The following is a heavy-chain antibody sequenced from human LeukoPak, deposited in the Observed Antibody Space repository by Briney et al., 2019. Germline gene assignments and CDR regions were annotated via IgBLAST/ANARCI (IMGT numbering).Heavy chain of an antibody. CDR2: IYYSGST. J-gene: IGHJ3*02. Sequence: SETLSLTCTVSGGSISSYYWSWIRQPPGKGLEWIAYIYYSGSTNYNPSLESRVTISIDTSKNQFSLKLTSVTAADTAVYYCARGDVFDIWGQGTLVTVSS. CDR3: ARGDVFDI. CDR1: GGSISSYY. V-gene: IGHV4-59*01.